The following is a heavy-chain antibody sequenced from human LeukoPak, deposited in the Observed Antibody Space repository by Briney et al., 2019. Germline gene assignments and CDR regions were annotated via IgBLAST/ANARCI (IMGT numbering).Heavy chain of an antibody. CDR1: GFTFSDYY. V-gene: IGHV3-11*01. J-gene: IGHJ4*02. D-gene: IGHD3-22*01. CDR3: ARVQPHYYDSSGYPPDY. CDR2: ISSSGSTI. Sequence: PGGSLRLSCAASGFTFSDYYMSWIRQVPGKGLEWVSYISSSGSTIYYADSVKGRFTISRDNAKNSLYLQMNSLRAEDTAVYYCARVQPHYYDSSGYPPDYCGQGTLVTVSS.